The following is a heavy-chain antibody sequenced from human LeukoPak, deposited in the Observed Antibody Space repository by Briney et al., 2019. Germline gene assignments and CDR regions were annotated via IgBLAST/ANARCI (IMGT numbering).Heavy chain of an antibody. CDR1: GFTFSSYT. CDR2: ILYDESNK. V-gene: IGHV3-30-3*01. Sequence: PGGSLRLSCAASGFTFSSYTMHWVRQAPGKGLEWVAVILYDESNKYYVDSVKGRFTISRDNSKNTLYLQMNSLRPEDAAVYYCARERSYGSGSYDYWGQGTLVTVSS. CDR3: ARERSYGSGSYDY. D-gene: IGHD3-10*01. J-gene: IGHJ4*02.